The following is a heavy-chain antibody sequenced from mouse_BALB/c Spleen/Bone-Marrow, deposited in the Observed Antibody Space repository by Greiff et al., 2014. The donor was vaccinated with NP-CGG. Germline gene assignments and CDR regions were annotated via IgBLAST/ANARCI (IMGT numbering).Heavy chain of an antibody. CDR2: IYPGDGDT. D-gene: IGHD2-4*01. V-gene: IGHV1-82*01. Sequence: QVQLQQSGPELVKPGASVKISCKASGYAFSSPWMNWVKQRPGQGLEWIGRIYPGDGDTNYNGKFKGKATLTADKSSSTAYMQLSSLTSVDSAVYFCARSGYDYENYWGQGTTLTVSS. J-gene: IGHJ2*01. CDR1: GYAFSSPW. CDR3: ARSGYDYENY.